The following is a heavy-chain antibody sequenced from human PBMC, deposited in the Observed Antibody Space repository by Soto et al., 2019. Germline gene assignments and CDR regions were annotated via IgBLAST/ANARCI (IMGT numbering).Heavy chain of an antibody. J-gene: IGHJ6*02. CDR2: IYHSGST. Sequence: LSLPCAVSGYSISSGYYWGWIRQPPGKGLEWIGSIYHSGSTYYNPSLKSRVTISVDTSKNQFSLKLSSVTAADTAVYYCARDYIAPGYYYYYGMDVWGQGTTVTVSS. V-gene: IGHV4-38-2*02. CDR1: GYSISSGYY. CDR3: ARDYIAPGYYYYYGMDV. D-gene: IGHD2-21*01.